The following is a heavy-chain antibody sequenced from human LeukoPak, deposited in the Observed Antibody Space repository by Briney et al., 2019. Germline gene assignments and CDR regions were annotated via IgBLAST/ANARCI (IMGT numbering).Heavy chain of an antibody. D-gene: IGHD2-2*01. J-gene: IGHJ5*02. CDR3: AAIVVPAARNWFDP. Sequence: PGGSLRLSCAASGFTFSSYSMNWVRQAPGKGLEWVSSISSSSSYIYYADSVKGRFTISRDNAKNPLYLQMNSLRAEDTAVYYCAAIVVPAARNWFDPWGQGTLVTVSS. CDR1: GFTFSSYS. CDR2: ISSSSSYI. V-gene: IGHV3-21*01.